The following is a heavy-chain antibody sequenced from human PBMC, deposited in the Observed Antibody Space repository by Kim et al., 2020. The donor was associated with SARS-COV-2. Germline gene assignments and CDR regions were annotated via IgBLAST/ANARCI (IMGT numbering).Heavy chain of an antibody. V-gene: IGHV3-9*01. D-gene: IGHD3-22*01. CDR1: GFTFGDYA. CDR3: AKDIEEGRESDHYYDSSGYRTGYDY. Sequence: GGSLRLSCAASGFTFGDYAMHWVRQAPGKGPEWVSGISWNSGSIGYADSVKGRFTISRDNAKNSLYLQMNSLRAEDTALYYCAKDIEEGRESDHYYDSSGYRTGYDYWGQGTLVTVSS. J-gene: IGHJ4*02. CDR2: ISWNSGSI.